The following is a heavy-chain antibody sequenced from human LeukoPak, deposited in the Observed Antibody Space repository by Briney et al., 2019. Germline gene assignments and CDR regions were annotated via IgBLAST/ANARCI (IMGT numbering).Heavy chain of an antibody. V-gene: IGHV1-69*05. CDR1: GGTFSSYT. CDR3: ARDRIPKRIIAAAGTDFDY. Sequence: SVKVSCKASGGTFSSYTISWVRQAPGQGLEWMGGIIPIFGTANYAQKLQGRVTMTTDTSTSTAYMELRSLRSDDTAVYYCARDRIPKRIIAAAGTDFDYWGQGTLVTVSS. CDR2: IIPIFGTA. J-gene: IGHJ4*02. D-gene: IGHD6-13*01.